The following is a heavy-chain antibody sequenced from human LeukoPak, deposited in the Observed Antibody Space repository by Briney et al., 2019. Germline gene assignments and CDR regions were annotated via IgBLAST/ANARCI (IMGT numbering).Heavy chain of an antibody. CDR2: ISGSGEST. Sequence: PGRSLRLSCATSGFTFSHYAMNWVRQTPGKGLQWVSAISGSGESTYYADSVKGRFTISRDNSKNTVYLQMNSLRAEDTAIYYCAKDVSAWGPFDYWGQGALVTVSS. J-gene: IGHJ4*02. CDR1: GFTFSHYA. D-gene: IGHD3-16*01. CDR3: AKDVSAWGPFDY. V-gene: IGHV3-23*01.